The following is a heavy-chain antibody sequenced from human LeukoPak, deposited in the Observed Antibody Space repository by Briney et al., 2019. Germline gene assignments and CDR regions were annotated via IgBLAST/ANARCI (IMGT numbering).Heavy chain of an antibody. CDR3: ARRPSGSGRFDS. Sequence: PSETLSLTCTVSGGSISSGTYYWAWTRQPPGKGLEWIGNLYYSGSTYYHPSLKSRVTIFVDTSKNQFSLKLSSVTAADTAVYYCARRPSGSGRFDSWGQGTLVTVSS. D-gene: IGHD3-10*01. J-gene: IGHJ4*02. V-gene: IGHV4-39*01. CDR1: GGSISSGTYY. CDR2: LYYSGST.